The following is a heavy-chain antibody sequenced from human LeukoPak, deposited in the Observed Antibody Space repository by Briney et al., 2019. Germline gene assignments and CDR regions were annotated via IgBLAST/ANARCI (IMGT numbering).Heavy chain of an antibody. D-gene: IGHD5-12*01. CDR1: GGSISSSSYY. CDR3: ARGPSGYHNT. J-gene: IGHJ4*02. CDR2: IHYSGST. V-gene: IGHV4-39*07. Sequence: SETLSLTCTVSGGSISSSSYYWAWIRQPPGKGLEWIGSIHYSGSTYYNPSLQSRATISIDTSKNQFSLKLRFVTAADAAVYYCARGPSGYHNTGGQGTLVTVSS.